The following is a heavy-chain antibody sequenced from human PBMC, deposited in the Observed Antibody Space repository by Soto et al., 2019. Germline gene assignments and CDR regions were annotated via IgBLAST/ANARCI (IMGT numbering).Heavy chain of an antibody. CDR2: ISGSGGST. J-gene: IGHJ5*02. CDR3: AKDPNMVVVSAAMPGWFDP. Sequence: EVQLLESGGGLVQPGGSLRLSCAASGFTFSSYAMSWVRQAPGKGLEWVSAISGSGGSTYYADSVKGRFTISRDNSKNTLYLQMNSLRAEDTAVYYCAKDPNMVVVSAAMPGWFDPWGQGTLVTVSS. CDR1: GFTFSSYA. D-gene: IGHD2-2*01. V-gene: IGHV3-23*01.